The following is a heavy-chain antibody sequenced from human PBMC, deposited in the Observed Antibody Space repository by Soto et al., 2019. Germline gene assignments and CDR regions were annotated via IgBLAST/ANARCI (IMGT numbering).Heavy chain of an antibody. Sequence: QVQLVQSGAEEKKPGASVKVSCKASGYTFTSYAMHWVRQAPGQRLEWMGWINAGNGNKKYSQKFQGRVTITRDTSASTAYMELSSLRSEDTAVYYCASAGVTTWFFNHNWCDPWGQGTLVTVSS. CDR2: INAGNGNK. CDR1: GYTFTSYA. D-gene: IGHD4-17*01. CDR3: ASAGVTTWFFNHNWCDP. J-gene: IGHJ5*02. V-gene: IGHV1-3*05.